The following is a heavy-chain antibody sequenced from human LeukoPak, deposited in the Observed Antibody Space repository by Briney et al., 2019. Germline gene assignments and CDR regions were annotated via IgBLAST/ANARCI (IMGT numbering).Heavy chain of an antibody. J-gene: IGHJ3*02. CDR3: ARQSMTGNERGDDAFDI. D-gene: IGHD3-9*01. V-gene: IGHV1-18*01. CDR2: ISAHNGNT. CDR1: GYTFSRYG. Sequence: ASVKASCKASGYTFSRYGISWVRQSPGQGLEWMGWISAHNGNTNYAQKFQGRVAMTTDTSTSTAYMELRSLRSDDTAVYYCARQSMTGNERGDDAFDIWGHGRMVTVSS.